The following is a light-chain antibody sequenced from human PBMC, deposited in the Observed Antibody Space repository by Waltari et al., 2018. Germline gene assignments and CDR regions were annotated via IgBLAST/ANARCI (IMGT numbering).Light chain of an antibody. CDR2: DNN. CDR3: ATWDVSLTAWV. J-gene: IGLJ3*02. Sequence: QSVLTPPPSVSAAPGQKVTIPCSGSSSNIGNNYVSWYQQLPGTAPKLFIYDNNERPSGIPDRFSGSKSGTSATLGITGLQTGDEADYYCATWDVSLTAWVFGGGTKLTVL. V-gene: IGLV1-51*01. CDR1: SSNIGNNY.